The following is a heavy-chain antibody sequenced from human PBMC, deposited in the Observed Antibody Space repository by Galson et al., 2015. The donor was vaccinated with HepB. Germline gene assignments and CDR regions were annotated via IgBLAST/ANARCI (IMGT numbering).Heavy chain of an antibody. CDR1: GGSISSSPYY. J-gene: IGHJ1*01. CDR3: ASEVRGWNFYDRSGYA. CDR2: ISNRGDV. V-gene: IGHV4-39*07. Sequence: SETLSLTCSVSGGSISSSPYYWGWIRQPPGQGLEWIGAISNRGDVYSNPSFMSRVATSLDTSKNQFSLSLNSVTAADTAMYYCASEVRGWNFYDRSGYAWGQGTQVTVSS. D-gene: IGHD3-22*01.